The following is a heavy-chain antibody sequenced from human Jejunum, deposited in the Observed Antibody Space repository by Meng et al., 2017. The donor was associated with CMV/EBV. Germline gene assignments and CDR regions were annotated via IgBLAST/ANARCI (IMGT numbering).Heavy chain of an antibody. J-gene: IGHJ5*02. CDR1: AGSISGYY. D-gene: IGHD1-26*01. CDR2: IYTSGST. Sequence: QVQSHEPGPGLVKSLVTLSLTCFVSAGSISGYYWSWIRQPAGKGLEWIGRIYTSGSTHYNPSLKSRLTMSVDLSNNQISLKLRSVTAADTAVYYCARESGSYYWFDPWGQGTLVTVSS. CDR3: ARESGSYYWFDP. V-gene: IGHV4-4*07.